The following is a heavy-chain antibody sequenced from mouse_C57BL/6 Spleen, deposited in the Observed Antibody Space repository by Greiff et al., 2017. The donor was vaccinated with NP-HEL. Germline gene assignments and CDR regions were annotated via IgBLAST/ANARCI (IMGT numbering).Heavy chain of an antibody. V-gene: IGHV1-15*01. J-gene: IGHJ4*01. Sequence: QVQLQQSGAELVRPGASVTLSCKASGYTFTDYEMHWVKQTPVHGLEWIGAIDPETGGTAYNQKFKGKAILTADKSSSTAYMELRSLTSEDSAVYYCTRHYYGNYEISRDYWGQGTSVTVSS. CDR2: IDPETGGT. CDR3: TRHYYGNYEISRDY. CDR1: GYTFTDYE. D-gene: IGHD2-1*01.